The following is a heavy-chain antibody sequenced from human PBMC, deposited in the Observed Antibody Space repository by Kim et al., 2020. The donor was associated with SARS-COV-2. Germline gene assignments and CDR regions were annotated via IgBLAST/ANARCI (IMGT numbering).Heavy chain of an antibody. Sequence: GGSLRLSCAASGFTFSDYYMSWIRQAPGKGLEWVSYISSSGSTIYYADSVKGRFTISRDNAKNSLYLQMNSLRAEDTAVYYCARDSSSWYGYYYYGMDVWGQGTTVTVSS. CDR2: ISSSGSTI. V-gene: IGHV3-11*01. CDR3: ARDSSSWYGYYYYGMDV. D-gene: IGHD6-13*01. J-gene: IGHJ6*02. CDR1: GFTFSDYY.